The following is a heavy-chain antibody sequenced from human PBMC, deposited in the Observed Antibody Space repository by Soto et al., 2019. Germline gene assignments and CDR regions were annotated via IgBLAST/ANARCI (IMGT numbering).Heavy chain of an antibody. Sequence: GASVRVSCKASGGTFSSYGISWVRQAPGQGLEWMGGIIPIFGTANYAQKFQGRVTITADESTSTAYMELSSLRSEDTAVYYCAMGYCSSTSCYQDTYGMDVWGQGTTVTVSS. V-gene: IGHV1-69*13. CDR3: AMGYCSSTSCYQDTYGMDV. D-gene: IGHD2-2*01. J-gene: IGHJ6*02. CDR2: IIPIFGTA. CDR1: GGTFSSYG.